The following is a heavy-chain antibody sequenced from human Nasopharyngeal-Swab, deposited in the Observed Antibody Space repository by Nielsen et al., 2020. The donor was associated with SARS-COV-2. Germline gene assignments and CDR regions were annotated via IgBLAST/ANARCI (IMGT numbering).Heavy chain of an antibody. Sequence: GGSLRLSCAASGFTFSSYSMNWVRQAPGKGLEWVSYISSSSSTIYYADSVKGRFTISRDNAKNSLYPQMNSLRDEDTAVYYCARDPGTYYDILTGYYIFGYFDLWGRGTLVTVSS. CDR3: ARDPGTYYDILTGYYIFGYFDL. CDR2: ISSSSSTI. V-gene: IGHV3-48*02. D-gene: IGHD3-9*01. CDR1: GFTFSSYS. J-gene: IGHJ2*01.